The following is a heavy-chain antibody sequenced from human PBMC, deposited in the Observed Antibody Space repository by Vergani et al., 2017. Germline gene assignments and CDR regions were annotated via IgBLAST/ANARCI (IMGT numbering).Heavy chain of an antibody. J-gene: IGHJ6*02. CDR3: AKVSYSSGWYVGYGMDV. Sequence: QVQLVESGGGVVQPGRSLRLSCAASGFTFSSYGMHWVRQAPGKGLEWVAVIWYDGSNKYYADSVKGRVTISRDNSKNTLYLQMNSLRAEDTAVYYCAKVSYSSGWYVGYGMDVWGQGTTVTVSS. CDR2: IWYDGSNK. V-gene: IGHV3-33*06. D-gene: IGHD6-19*01. CDR1: GFTFSSYG.